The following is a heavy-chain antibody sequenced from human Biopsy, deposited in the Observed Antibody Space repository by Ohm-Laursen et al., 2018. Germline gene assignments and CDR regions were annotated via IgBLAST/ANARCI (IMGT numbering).Heavy chain of an antibody. CDR3: ARATNSTGRPYYYFYGMDV. D-gene: IGHD2/OR15-2a*01. V-gene: IGHV4-61*01. J-gene: IGHJ6*02. CDR2: IYYSGST. Sequence: SDTLSLTCPVSGYSVTNDYYWSWIRQTPGKGLEWIGYIYYSGSTNYNPSLKSRATISVDTSKNQFSLRLNSVTAADTAVYYCARATNSTGRPYYYFYGMDVWGQGTTVTVSS. CDR1: GYSVTNDYY.